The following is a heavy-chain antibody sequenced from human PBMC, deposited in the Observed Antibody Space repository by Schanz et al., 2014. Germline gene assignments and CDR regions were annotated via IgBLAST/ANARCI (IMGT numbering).Heavy chain of an antibody. V-gene: IGHV3-30*18. D-gene: IGHD3-22*01. J-gene: IGHJ4*02. CDR2: ISYHGSER. CDR1: GFSFSDYG. CDR3: AKSYDTSGYSGFDY. Sequence: ESGGGVFHPLISLRLSCAGSGFSFSDYGMHWVRPAPGRGLEWVAVISYHGSERYYADSVKGRFTISRDNSKNTLYLQMNSLRTEDTAVYFCAKSYDTSGYSGFDYWGQGTLVTVSS.